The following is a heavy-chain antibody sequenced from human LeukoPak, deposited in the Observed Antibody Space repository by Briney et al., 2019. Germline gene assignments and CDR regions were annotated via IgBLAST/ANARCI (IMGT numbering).Heavy chain of an antibody. CDR2: ISSSSYI. Sequence: GGSLRLSCAASGFTFSSYSMNWVRQAPGKGLEWVSSISSSSYIYYADSVKGRFTISRDNAKNSLYLQMNSLRAEDTAVYYCARSFLSIAAAATDYWGQGTLVTVSS. J-gene: IGHJ4*02. D-gene: IGHD6-13*01. CDR1: GFTFSSYS. CDR3: ARSFLSIAAAATDY. V-gene: IGHV3-21*01.